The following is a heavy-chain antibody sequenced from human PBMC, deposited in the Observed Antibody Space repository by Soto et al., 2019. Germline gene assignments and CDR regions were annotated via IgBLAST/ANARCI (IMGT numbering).Heavy chain of an antibody. V-gene: IGHV1-58*01. Sequence: QMQLVQSGPEVKKPGTSVKLSCKASGLTFSSSAVQWVRQSRGQRLEWIGWIVAGSGDTKYAQRXQXXXTXXRDMSTDTAYMELSSLRSDDTGVYYCAARSDFRFYYSDMDVWGQGTTVTVSS. CDR2: IVAGSGDT. CDR3: AARSDFRFYYSDMDV. CDR1: GLTFSSSA. D-gene: IGHD3-3*01. J-gene: IGHJ6*02.